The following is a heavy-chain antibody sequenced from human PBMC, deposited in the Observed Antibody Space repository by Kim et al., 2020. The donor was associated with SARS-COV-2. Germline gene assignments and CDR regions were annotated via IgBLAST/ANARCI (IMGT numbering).Heavy chain of an antibody. CDR1: GGTFSSYA. Sequence: SVKVSCKASGGTFSSYAISWVRQAPGQGLEWMGGIIPIFGTANYAQKFQGRVTITADESTSTAYMELSSLRSEDTAVYYCARVGHYDSSGYSTPDYWGQGTLVTVSS. J-gene: IGHJ4*02. V-gene: IGHV1-69*13. D-gene: IGHD3-22*01. CDR3: ARVGHYDSSGYSTPDY. CDR2: IIPIFGTA.